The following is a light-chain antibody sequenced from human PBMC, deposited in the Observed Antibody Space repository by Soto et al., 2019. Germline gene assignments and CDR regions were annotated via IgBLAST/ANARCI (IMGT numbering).Light chain of an antibody. V-gene: IGKV3-11*01. CDR1: QSVSSY. Sequence: DIVLTHAPATLSLSPGERATLSCRASQSVSSYLAWYQHKPGQAPRLLIYDASNRATGIPARFSGSGSGTDFTLTISSLEPEDFAVYYCQQRSNWPWTFGQGTKVDIK. CDR2: DAS. J-gene: IGKJ1*01. CDR3: QQRSNWPWT.